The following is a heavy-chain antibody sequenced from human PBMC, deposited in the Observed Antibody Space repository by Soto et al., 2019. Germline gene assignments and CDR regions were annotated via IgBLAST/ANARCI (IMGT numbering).Heavy chain of an antibody. CDR1: GFIFSSYD. J-gene: IGHJ6*02. D-gene: IGHD3-10*01. CDR3: ERFRRGDYYGSGSYRYYYGMDV. CDR2: IGTAGDT. Sequence: GGSLRLSCAASGFIFSSYDMHWVRQATGKGLEWVSAIGTAGDTYYPGSVKGRFTISRENAKNSLYLQMNSLRAEDTAVYYCERFRRGDYYGSGSYRYYYGMDVWGQGTMVTVSS. V-gene: IGHV3-13*01.